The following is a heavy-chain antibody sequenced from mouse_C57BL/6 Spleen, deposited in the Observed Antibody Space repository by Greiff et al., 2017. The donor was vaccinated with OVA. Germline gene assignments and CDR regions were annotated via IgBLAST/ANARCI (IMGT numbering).Heavy chain of an antibody. Sequence: QVQLKQPGAELVMPGASVKLSCKASGYTFTSYWMHWVKQRPGQGLEWIGEIDPSDSYTNYNQKFKGKSTLTVDKSSSTAYMQLSSLTSEDSAVYYCASSPYYSNYPYAMDYWGQGTSVTVSS. D-gene: IGHD2-5*01. CDR2: IDPSDSYT. CDR1: GYTFTSYW. J-gene: IGHJ4*01. V-gene: IGHV1-69*01. CDR3: ASSPYYSNYPYAMDY.